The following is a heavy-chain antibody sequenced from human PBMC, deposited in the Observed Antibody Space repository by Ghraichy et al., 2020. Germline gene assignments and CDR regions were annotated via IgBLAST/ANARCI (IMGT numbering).Heavy chain of an antibody. CDR3: ARQGPILGYCSGGSCYYWFEP. CDR1: GGSISSYY. Sequence: SETLSLTCTVSGGSISSYYWSWIRQPPGKGLEWIGYIYYSGSTNYNPSLKSRVTISVDTSKNQFSLKLSSVTAADTAVYYCARQGPILGYCSGGSCYYWFEPWGQVTLVTVSS. CDR2: IYYSGST. J-gene: IGHJ5*02. D-gene: IGHD2-15*01. V-gene: IGHV4-59*01.